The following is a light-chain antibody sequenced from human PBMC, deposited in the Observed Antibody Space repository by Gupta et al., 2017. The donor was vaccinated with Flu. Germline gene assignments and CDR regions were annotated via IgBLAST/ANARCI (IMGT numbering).Light chain of an antibody. Sequence: GDRVTITCRPSQGISSYLAWYQQKPGKAPKLLIFDAFTLETGVPSRFSGGGSGTEFTLTISSLQPEDFATYYCQQLDYYPRTFGQGTKVEIK. J-gene: IGKJ1*01. CDR1: QGISSY. V-gene: IGKV1-9*01. CDR3: QQLDYYPRT. CDR2: DAF.